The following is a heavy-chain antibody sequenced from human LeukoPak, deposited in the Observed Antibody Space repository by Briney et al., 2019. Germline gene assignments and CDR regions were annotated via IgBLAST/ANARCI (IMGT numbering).Heavy chain of an antibody. CDR1: GFTFSSYG. CDR3: ANQYFDY. Sequence: GGSLRLSCAASGFTFSSYGMHWVRQAPGKGLEWVAFIRYDGSNKYYADSVKGRFTFSRDISNNTVYLQMNSLRTEDTAVYYCANQYFDYWGQGTLVTVSS. J-gene: IGHJ4*02. CDR2: IRYDGSNK. V-gene: IGHV3-30*02.